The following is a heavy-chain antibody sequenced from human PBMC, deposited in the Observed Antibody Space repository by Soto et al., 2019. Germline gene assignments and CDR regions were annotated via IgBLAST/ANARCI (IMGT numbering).Heavy chain of an antibody. Sequence: QVQLVQSGAEVKKPGSSVKVSCKASGGTLSSYTFSWVRKAPGQGREWVRRAIPNLGVTNYAKKFQGRCTMVLDTYTSTDYMELNSLRYEDTAVYYCARDKGYCSDTSCPDFDYWGQGTLVTVSS. D-gene: IGHD2-15*01. CDR3: ARDKGYCSDTSCPDFDY. V-gene: IGHV1-69*08. J-gene: IGHJ4*02. CDR2: AIPNLGVT. CDR1: GGTLSSYT.